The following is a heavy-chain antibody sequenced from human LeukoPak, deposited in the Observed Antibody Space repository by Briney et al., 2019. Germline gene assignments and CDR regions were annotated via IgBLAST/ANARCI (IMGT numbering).Heavy chain of an antibody. CDR2: INSDGSST. J-gene: IGHJ4*02. D-gene: IGHD2-15*01. Sequence: PGGSLRLSCAASGFTFSSNWMHWVRQAPGKRLAWVSRINSDGSSTSYADSVKGRFTISRDNAKNTLYLQMNSLRAEDTAVYYCAREMVVNPYWGQGTLVTVSS. CDR3: AREMVVNPY. CDR1: GFTFSSNW. V-gene: IGHV3-74*01.